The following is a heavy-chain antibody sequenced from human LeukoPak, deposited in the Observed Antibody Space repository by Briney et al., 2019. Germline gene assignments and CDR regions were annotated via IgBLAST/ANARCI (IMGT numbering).Heavy chain of an antibody. V-gene: IGHV3-23*01. CDR3: AKADSNGYYSFFDY. CDR2: ISGGGGST. Sequence: GGSLRLSCAASRFTFSSFAMSWVRQAPGKGLEWVSAISGGGGSTYYADSVKGRFTISRDNSKNTLYLQMNTLRAEDTAVYYCAKADSNGYYSFFDYWGQGTLVTVSS. D-gene: IGHD3-22*01. CDR1: RFTFSSFA. J-gene: IGHJ4*02.